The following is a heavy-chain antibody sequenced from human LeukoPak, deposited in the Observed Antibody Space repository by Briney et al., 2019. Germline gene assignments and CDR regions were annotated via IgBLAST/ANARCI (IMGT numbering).Heavy chain of an antibody. D-gene: IGHD2-8*01. J-gene: IGHJ4*02. CDR1: GFTFSRYW. CDR2: IKQDGSEK. CDR3: VRVSCTNGVCYGFDY. V-gene: IGHV3-7*01. Sequence: GGSLRLSCAASGFTFSRYWISWVRQAPGKGLERVANIKQDGSEKYYVDSVKGRFTISRDNAKNSLYLQMNSLRGEDTAVYYCVRVSCTNGVCYGFDYWGQGTLVTVSS.